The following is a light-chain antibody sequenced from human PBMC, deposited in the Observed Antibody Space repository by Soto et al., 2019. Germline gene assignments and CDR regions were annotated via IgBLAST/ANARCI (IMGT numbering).Light chain of an antibody. CDR1: QFVSSTY. V-gene: IGKV3-20*01. CDR2: GAS. Sequence: EFVLTQSPGTLSLSPGARATLSCRASQFVSSTYLAWYQQRPGQAPRLLIYGASSRATGIPDRFSGGGSETDFTLTISRLESEDSAVYYCQQDGISPFTFGRGTKV. J-gene: IGKJ4*01. CDR3: QQDGISPFT.